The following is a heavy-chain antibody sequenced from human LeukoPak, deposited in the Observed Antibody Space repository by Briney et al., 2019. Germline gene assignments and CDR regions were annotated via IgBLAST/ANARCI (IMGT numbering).Heavy chain of an antibody. CDR1: GGSISSSSYY. CDR3: AKDRLTNLNIGNLGYCSGGSCYSGFFDY. J-gene: IGHJ4*02. Sequence: KPSETLSLTCTVSGGSISSSSYYWGWIRQPPGKGLEWIGSIYYSGSTYYNPSLKSRVTISVDTSMNRFSLKLSSVTAEGTAVYYCAKDRLTNLNIGNLGYCSGGSCYSGFFDYWGQGTLVTVSS. CDR2: IYYSGST. D-gene: IGHD2-15*01. V-gene: IGHV4-39*07.